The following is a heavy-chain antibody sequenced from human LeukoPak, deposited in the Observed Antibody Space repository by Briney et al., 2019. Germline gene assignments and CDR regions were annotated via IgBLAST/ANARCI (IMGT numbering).Heavy chain of an antibody. J-gene: IGHJ6*04. D-gene: IGHD3-10*01. CDR3: ASNYGSGSYYKYYYYGMDV. V-gene: IGHV3-74*01. Sequence: GGSLRLSCAASGFTFSSYWMHWVRQAPGKGLVWVSRINSDGSSTSYADSVKGRFTISRDNAKNTLYLQMNSLRAEDTAVYCCASNYGSGSYYKYYYYGMDVWGKGTTVTVSS. CDR1: GFTFSSYW. CDR2: INSDGSST.